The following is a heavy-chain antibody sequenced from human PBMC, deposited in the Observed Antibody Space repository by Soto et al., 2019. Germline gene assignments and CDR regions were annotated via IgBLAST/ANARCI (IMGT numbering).Heavy chain of an antibody. CDR1: GYSFISHG. V-gene: IGHV1-18*04. CDR3: ARLGNWDENWYFDL. D-gene: IGHD1-1*01. Sequence: QAQLVQSGAEVKKPGASVKVSCKASGYSFISHGITWVRQAPGQGLEWMGWVSGDNGNTNYAQKLQGRVTMTTDTSTDTDFMELRSLISDDTAVYCCARLGNWDENWYFDLWGRGTLVIVSS. CDR2: VSGDNGNT. J-gene: IGHJ2*01.